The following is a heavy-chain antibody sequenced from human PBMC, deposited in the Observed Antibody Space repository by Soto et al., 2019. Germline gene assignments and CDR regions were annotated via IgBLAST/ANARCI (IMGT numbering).Heavy chain of an antibody. D-gene: IGHD3-10*01. V-gene: IGHV4-34*01. Sequence: PSETLSLTCAVYGGSFSGYYWSWIRQPPGKGLEWIGEINHSGSTNYNPSLKSRVTISVDTSKNQFSLKLSSVTAADTAVYYCARSRRYGSGSYPVASRGQGTLVTVSS. CDR1: GGSFSGYY. CDR2: INHSGST. CDR3: ARSRRYGSGSYPVAS. J-gene: IGHJ4*02.